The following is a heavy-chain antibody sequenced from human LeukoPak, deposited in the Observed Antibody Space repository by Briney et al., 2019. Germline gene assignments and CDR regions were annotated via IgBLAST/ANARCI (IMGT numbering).Heavy chain of an antibody. V-gene: IGHV1-8*01. D-gene: IGHD3-22*01. CDR2: MNPNSGNT. Sequence: GASVKVSCKASGYTFTSYDINWVRQATGQGLEWMGWMNPNSGNTGYAQKFQGRVAMTRNTSISTAYMELSSLRSEDTAVYYCATSYDSSGYYYYYYYGMDVWGQGTTVTVSS. CDR3: ATSYDSSGYYYYYYYGMDV. CDR1: GYTFTSYD. J-gene: IGHJ6*02.